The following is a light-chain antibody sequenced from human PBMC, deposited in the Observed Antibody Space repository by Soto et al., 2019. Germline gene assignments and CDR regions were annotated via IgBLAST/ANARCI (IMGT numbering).Light chain of an antibody. Sequence: QAVVTQPPSASGTLGQRVTISCSGSTSNIGTNSVNWYQHLPATTPNLLIYANNQRPSEVPDRFSGSRSGTSAALAISGLQFEDEAEYFCATWDDNLNIWVFGAGTKLTVL. CDR2: ANN. V-gene: IGLV1-44*01. J-gene: IGLJ3*02. CDR3: ATWDDNLNIWV. CDR1: TSNIGTNS.